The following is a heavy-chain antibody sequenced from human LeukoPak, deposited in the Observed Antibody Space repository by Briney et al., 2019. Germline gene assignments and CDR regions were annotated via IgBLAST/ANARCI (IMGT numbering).Heavy chain of an antibody. D-gene: IGHD5-18*01. CDR2: IIPIFGTA. Sequence: ASVKVSCKASGGTFSSYAISWVRQAPGQGLEWMGGIIPIFGTANYAQKFQGRVTITAGKSTSTAYMELSSLRSEDTAVYYCARMGIQLTFDYWGQGTPVTVSS. CDR3: ARMGIQLTFDY. J-gene: IGHJ4*02. CDR1: GGTFSSYA. V-gene: IGHV1-69*06.